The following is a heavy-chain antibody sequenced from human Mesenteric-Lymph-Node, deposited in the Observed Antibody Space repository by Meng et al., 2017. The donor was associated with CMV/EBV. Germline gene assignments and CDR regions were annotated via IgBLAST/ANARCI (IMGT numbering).Heavy chain of an antibody. J-gene: IGHJ4*02. CDR1: GFTFSDYY. CDR3: AKDRVGTHPDY. D-gene: IGHD1-1*01. Sequence: SCAASGFTFSDYYMSWIRQAPGKGLEWVSVIYSGGSSTYYADSVKGRFTISRDNSKNTLYLHMNSLRAEDTAVYYCAKDRVGTHPDYWGQGTLVTVSS. CDR2: IYSGGSST. V-gene: IGHV3-23*03.